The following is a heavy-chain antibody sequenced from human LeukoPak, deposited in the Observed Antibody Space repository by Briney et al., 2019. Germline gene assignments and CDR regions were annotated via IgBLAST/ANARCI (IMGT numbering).Heavy chain of an antibody. V-gene: IGHV1-24*01. Sequence: GASVKVSREVSGYTLTELSMHWVRQAPGKGLEWMGGFDPEDGETTYAQKFQGRVTMTEDTSTDTAYMELSSLRSEDTAVYYCATDLYGGNSFDYWGQGTLVTVSS. D-gene: IGHD4-23*01. CDR2: FDPEDGET. J-gene: IGHJ4*02. CDR3: ATDLYGGNSFDY. CDR1: GYTLTELS.